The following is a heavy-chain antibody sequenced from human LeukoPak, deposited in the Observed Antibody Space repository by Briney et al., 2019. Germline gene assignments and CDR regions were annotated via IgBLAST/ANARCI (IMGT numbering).Heavy chain of an antibody. V-gene: IGHV3-48*01. J-gene: IGHJ4*02. D-gene: IGHD6-19*01. CDR3: ARQIAVADRYYFDY. CDR1: GFTFSSYS. Sequence: GGSLRLSSAASGFTFSSYSMNWVRQAPGKGLEWVSYISSSSSTIYYADSVKGRFTISRDNAKNSLYLQMNSLRAEDTAVYYCARQIAVADRYYFDYWGQGTLVTVSS. CDR2: ISSSSSTI.